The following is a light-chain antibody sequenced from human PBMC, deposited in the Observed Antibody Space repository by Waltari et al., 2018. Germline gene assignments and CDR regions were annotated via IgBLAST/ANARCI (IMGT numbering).Light chain of an antibody. V-gene: IGKV2-30*02. J-gene: IGKJ5*01. CDR3: MQGSQAPT. Sequence: DIAMTQSPLSLPVTLGQPASIPFRSSQSLVHSDGNTYLNWFHQRPGQSPRRLIYKVSNRDSGVPDRFSGSGSGTDFTLKISRVEAEDVGVYYCMQGSQAPTFGQGTRLEIK. CDR2: KVS. CDR1: QSLVHSDGNTY.